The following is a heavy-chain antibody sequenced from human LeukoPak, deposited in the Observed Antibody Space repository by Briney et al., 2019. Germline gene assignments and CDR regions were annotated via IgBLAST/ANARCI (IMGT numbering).Heavy chain of an antibody. V-gene: IGHV1-8*01. CDR1: GYTFTSYD. CDR3: ARGQTGTPGGDAFDI. Sequence: ASVKVSCKASGYTFTSYDISWVRQATGQGLEWMGWMNPNSGNTGYAQKFQGRVTMTRNTSISTAYMELSSLRSEDTAVYYCARGQTGTPGGDAFDIWGQGTMVTVSS. J-gene: IGHJ3*02. D-gene: IGHD1-1*01. CDR2: MNPNSGNT.